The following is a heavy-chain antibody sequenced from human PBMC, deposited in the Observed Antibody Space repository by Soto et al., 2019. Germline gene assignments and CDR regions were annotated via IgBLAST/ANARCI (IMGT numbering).Heavy chain of an antibody. CDR1: GYSFTSYW. CDR2: IYPGDSDT. V-gene: IGHV5-51*01. D-gene: IGHD3-9*01. CDR3: ARQVIDYDILTGYYPDAFDI. Sequence: GESLKISCKGSGYSFTSYWIGWVRQMPGKGLEWMGIIYPGDSDTRYSPSFQGQVTISADKSISTAYLQWSSLKASDTAMYYCARQVIDYDILTGYYPDAFDIWGQGTMVTVSS. J-gene: IGHJ3*02.